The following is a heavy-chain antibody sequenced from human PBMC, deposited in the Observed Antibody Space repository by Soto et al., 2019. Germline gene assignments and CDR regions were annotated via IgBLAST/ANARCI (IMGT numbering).Heavy chain of an antibody. CDR1: GASIRTYS. V-gene: IGHV4-4*07. J-gene: IGHJ3*02. D-gene: IGHD7-27*01. CDR2: MYTNGRT. Sequence: PSETLSLTCTVSGASIRTYSWSWTRQSAGKGLEWIGHMYTNGRTNYIPSLKSRITMSVDTSKNQFSLNLKFVTAADTAVYFCAKDQSGAADIWGQGTMVTVSS. CDR3: AKDQSGAADI.